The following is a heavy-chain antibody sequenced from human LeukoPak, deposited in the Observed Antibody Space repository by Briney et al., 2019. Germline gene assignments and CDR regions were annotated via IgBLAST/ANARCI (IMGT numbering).Heavy chain of an antibody. D-gene: IGHD1-26*01. J-gene: IGHJ3*02. Sequence: SETLSLTCTVSGGFTIYYWSWIRQPQGKGLEWIGYINYSGSTSYNPSLKSRVTISVDTSRDQFSLKLTSVTAADAAVYYCARGYSGHYYAFDIWGQGTMVTVSS. CDR1: GGFTIYY. CDR3: ARGYSGHYYAFDI. V-gene: IGHV4-59*08. CDR2: INYSGST.